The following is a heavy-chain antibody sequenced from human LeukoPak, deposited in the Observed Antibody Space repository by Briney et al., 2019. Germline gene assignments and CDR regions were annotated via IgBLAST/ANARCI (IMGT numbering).Heavy chain of an antibody. D-gene: IGHD3-3*01. Sequence: GASVKVSCKASGYTFTGYYMHWVRQAPGQGLEWMGWINPNSGSTNYAHNFQGRVTMTRDTSISTAYMELSSLRSDDTAVYYCARDHGGTTMFVDAFDIWGQGTMVTVSS. V-gene: IGHV1-2*02. CDR1: GYTFTGYY. CDR2: INPNSGST. J-gene: IGHJ3*02. CDR3: ARDHGGTTMFVDAFDI.